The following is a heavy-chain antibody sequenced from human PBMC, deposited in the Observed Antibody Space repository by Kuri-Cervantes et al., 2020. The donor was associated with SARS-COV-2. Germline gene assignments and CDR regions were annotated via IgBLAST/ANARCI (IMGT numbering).Heavy chain of an antibody. Sequence: GESLKISCAASGFTFSSYGMHWVRQGSGKGLEWVGRVRGKANNYATAYAASVKGRFTISRDDSKNMAYLQVNSLKTEDTAVYYCTTLIDYWGQGALVTVSS. J-gene: IGHJ4*02. CDR3: TTLIDY. CDR1: GFTFSSYG. V-gene: IGHV3-73*01. CDR2: VRGKANNYAT.